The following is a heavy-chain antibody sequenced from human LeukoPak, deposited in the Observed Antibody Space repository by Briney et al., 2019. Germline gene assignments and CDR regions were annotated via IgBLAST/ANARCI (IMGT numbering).Heavy chain of an antibody. D-gene: IGHD3-10*02. V-gene: IGHV1-69*06. CDR2: IIPIFGTA. Sequence: SVKLSCTAFGGPFSSYGISWVRQAPGQGLEWMGGIIPIFGTANYAQKFQGRVTINADKSTSTAYMELSSLTSDDTAVYYCEELGITMIGGVWGKGTTVTISS. CDR3: EELGITMIGGV. CDR1: GGPFSSYG. J-gene: IGHJ6*04.